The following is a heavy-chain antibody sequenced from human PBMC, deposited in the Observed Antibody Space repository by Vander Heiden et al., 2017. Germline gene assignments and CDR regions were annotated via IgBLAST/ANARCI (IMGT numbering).Heavy chain of an antibody. Sequence: QITLKESGPTLVKPTQTLPLTCTFSGFSLSTSGVGVGWIRQPPGKALEWLALIYWNDDKRYSPSLKSRLTITKDTSKNQVVLTMTNMDPVDTATYYCAHRRYGDYPAGWFDPWGQGTLVTVSS. CDR1: GFSLSTSGVG. CDR3: AHRRYGDYPAGWFDP. J-gene: IGHJ5*02. V-gene: IGHV2-5*01. CDR2: IYWNDDK. D-gene: IGHD4-17*01.